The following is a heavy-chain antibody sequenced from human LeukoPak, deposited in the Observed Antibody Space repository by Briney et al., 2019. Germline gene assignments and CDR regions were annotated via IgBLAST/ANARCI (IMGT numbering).Heavy chain of an antibody. D-gene: IGHD3-9*01. Sequence: PGRSLRLSCAASGFTFSSYAMHWVRQAPGKGLEWVAVISYDGSNKYYADSVKGRFTISRDNSKNTLYLQMNSLRAEDTAVYYCARDEQWDRYYDILTGYYSNFQHWGQGTLVTVSS. CDR2: ISYDGSNK. J-gene: IGHJ1*01. CDR3: ARDEQWDRYYDILTGYYSNFQH. V-gene: IGHV3-30-3*01. CDR1: GFTFSSYA.